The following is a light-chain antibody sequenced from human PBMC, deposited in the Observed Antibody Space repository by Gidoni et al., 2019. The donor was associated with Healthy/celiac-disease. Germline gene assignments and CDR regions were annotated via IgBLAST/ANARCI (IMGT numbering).Light chain of an antibody. CDR1: QSVSSSY. CDR2: GAS. CDR3: QQYGSSPLT. Sequence: EIVLTQSPGTLSLSPGERATRSCRASQSVSSSYLAWYQQRPGQAPRLLIYGASSRATGIPDRFSGSGSGTDFTLTISRLEPEDFAVYYCQQYGSSPLTFGGGTKVEI. V-gene: IGKV3-20*01. J-gene: IGKJ4*01.